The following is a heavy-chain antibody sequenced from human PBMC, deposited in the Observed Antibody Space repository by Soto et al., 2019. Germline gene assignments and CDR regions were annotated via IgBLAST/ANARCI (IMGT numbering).Heavy chain of an antibody. Sequence: GGTLRLSCAASGFTFSSYSIHWVLQAPGKGLVWVSRISTDGTITSYADSVKGRFTTSTDNAKNTLYLHMNSLRAEDTAMYYCARGNNWLPAYWGEGTLITVAS. CDR2: ISTDGTIT. CDR1: GFTFSSYS. J-gene: IGHJ4*02. CDR3: ARGNNWLPAY. D-gene: IGHD1-20*01. V-gene: IGHV3-74*01.